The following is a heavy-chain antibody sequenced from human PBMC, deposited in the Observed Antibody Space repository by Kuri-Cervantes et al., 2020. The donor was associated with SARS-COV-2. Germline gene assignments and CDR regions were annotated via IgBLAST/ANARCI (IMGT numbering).Heavy chain of an antibody. CDR2: VSANGHNT. CDR1: GFTFDDYA. Sequence: GESLKISCAASGFTFDDYAMHWVRQAPGKGLEYLSAVSANGHNTYYADSVKGRFTISRDNSKNTMYLQMTSLRPEDTAVYYCVKRASGSYSFDFWGQGTLVTVSS. J-gene: IGHJ4*02. D-gene: IGHD1-26*01. CDR3: VKRASGSYSFDF. V-gene: IGHV3-64D*06.